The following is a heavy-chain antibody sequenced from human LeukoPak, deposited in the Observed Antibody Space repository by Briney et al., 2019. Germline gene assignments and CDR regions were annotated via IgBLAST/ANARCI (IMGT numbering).Heavy chain of an antibody. Sequence: GGSLRLPCAASGFTFSDYYMSWIRQAPGKGLEWVSYISSSGSTIYYADSVKGRFTISRDNAKNSLYLQMNSLRAEDTAVYYCATAYDILTGYYHPTPPDYWGQGTLVTVSS. CDR2: ISSSGSTI. V-gene: IGHV3-11*01. J-gene: IGHJ4*02. CDR3: ATAYDILTGYYHPTPPDY. CDR1: GFTFSDYY. D-gene: IGHD3-9*01.